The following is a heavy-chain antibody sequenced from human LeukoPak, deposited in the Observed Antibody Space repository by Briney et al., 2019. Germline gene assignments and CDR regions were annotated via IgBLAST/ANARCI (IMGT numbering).Heavy chain of an antibody. D-gene: IGHD3-3*01. CDR1: GGTFSSYA. V-gene: IGHV1-69*13. CDR3: ARDFEDDFWSGSSHFDY. CDR2: IIPIFGTA. Sequence: GASVNVSCKASGGTFSSYAISWVRQAPGQGLEWMGGIIPIFGTANYAQKFQGRVTITADESTSTAYMELSSLRSEDTAVYYCARDFEDDFWSGSSHFDYWGQGTLVTGSS. J-gene: IGHJ4*02.